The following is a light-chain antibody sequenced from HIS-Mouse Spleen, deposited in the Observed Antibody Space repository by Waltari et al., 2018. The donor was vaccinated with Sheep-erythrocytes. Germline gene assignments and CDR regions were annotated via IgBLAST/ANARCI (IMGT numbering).Light chain of an antibody. CDR3: QAWDSSTGVV. CDR1: SSDVGGYNY. V-gene: IGLV2-8*01. Sequence: QSALTQPPSASGSPGQSVTISCTGTSSDVGGYNYVSWYQQHPGKAPKLMIYEVSKRPQGIPERFSGSNSGNTATLTISGTQAMDEADYYCQAWDSSTGVVFGGGTKLTVL. J-gene: IGLJ2*01. CDR2: EVS.